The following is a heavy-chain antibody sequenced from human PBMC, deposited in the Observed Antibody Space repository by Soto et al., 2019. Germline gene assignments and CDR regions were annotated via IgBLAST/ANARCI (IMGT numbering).Heavy chain of an antibody. CDR3: ARVYDYIDY. D-gene: IGHD3-16*01. Sequence: GGSLRLSCAASGFTFSSYSMNWVRQAPGKGLEWVSYISSSSSTIYYADSVKGRFTISRDNAKNSLYLQMNSLRAEDTAVYYCARVYDYIDYWGQGTLVTVSS. J-gene: IGHJ4*02. CDR1: GFTFSSYS. CDR2: ISSSSSTI. V-gene: IGHV3-48*01.